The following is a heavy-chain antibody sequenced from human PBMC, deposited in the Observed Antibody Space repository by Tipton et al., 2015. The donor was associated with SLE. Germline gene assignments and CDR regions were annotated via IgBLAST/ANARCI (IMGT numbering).Heavy chain of an antibody. Sequence: TLSLTCTVSGGSISGHYWSWIRQPPGKGLEWIGYIHYTGSTHYNPSLESRVSLSVDTSRGQFFLEVRSVTAADTAVYYCVVCSPSSCSYFDYWGQGRLVTVSS. V-gene: IGHV4-59*11. CDR1: GGSISGHY. D-gene: IGHD2-2*01. CDR2: IHYTGST. J-gene: IGHJ4*02. CDR3: VVCSPSSCSYFDY.